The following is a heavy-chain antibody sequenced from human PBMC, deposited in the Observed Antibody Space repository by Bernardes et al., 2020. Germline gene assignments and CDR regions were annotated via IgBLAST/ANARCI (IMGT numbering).Heavy chain of an antibody. V-gene: IGHV1-2*06. CDR3: TREFPESGHDYVVYY. Sequence: ASMKVSCKASGYTFTDYYMNWVRQTPGQGLEWMGRINPNSGATNYAQNFQGRVTMTRDTSIRTAYMELGRLRSDDTAVYYCTREFPESGHDYVVYYWGQGTLVTVSS. D-gene: IGHD5-12*01. CDR1: GYTFTDYY. CDR2: INPNSGAT. J-gene: IGHJ4*02.